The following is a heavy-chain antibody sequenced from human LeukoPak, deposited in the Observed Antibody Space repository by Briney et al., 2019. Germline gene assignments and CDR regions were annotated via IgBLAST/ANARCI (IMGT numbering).Heavy chain of an antibody. J-gene: IGHJ3*02. V-gene: IGHV3-7*01. D-gene: IGHD2-15*01. CDR3: GRHRSGGSQDDAFDI. CDR2: INQDGSEK. Sequence: GGSLRLSCAASEFTFSFFWMTWVRQAPGKGLEWVADINQDGSEKYYVDSVKGRFSISRDNAENSLFLQMNSLRAEDTAVYYCGRHRSGGSQDDAFDIWGQGTMVTVSS. CDR1: EFTFSFFW.